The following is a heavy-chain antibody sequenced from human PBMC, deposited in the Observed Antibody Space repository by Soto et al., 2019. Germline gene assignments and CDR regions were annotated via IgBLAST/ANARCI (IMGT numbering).Heavy chain of an antibody. D-gene: IGHD4-17*01. CDR3: ARDTDWFDP. J-gene: IGHJ5*02. CDR2: IYYSGST. Sequence: QVQLQESGPGLVKPSQTLSLTCTVSGGSISSGGYYWSWIRQHPGKGLEWIGYIYYSGSTYYNPSPKSRTTITLDTPKNHFSPKLSSVTAADTAAHHCARDTDWFDPWGQGTLVTVSS. CDR1: GGSISSGGYY. V-gene: IGHV4-31*03.